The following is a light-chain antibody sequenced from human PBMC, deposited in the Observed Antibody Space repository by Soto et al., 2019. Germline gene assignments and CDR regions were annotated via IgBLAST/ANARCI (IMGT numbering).Light chain of an antibody. J-gene: IGKJ1*01. CDR2: AAS. CDR1: QGIGNS. Sequence: DNQMTQSPSSLSASVGDRVTITCRAGQGIGNSLAWYQQKPGKVPKLLIYAASTLQAGVPSRFSGSRSGTDFTLTINSLQPEDVATYYCQKYNSAPHTCGQGTK. CDR3: QKYNSAPHT. V-gene: IGKV1-27*01.